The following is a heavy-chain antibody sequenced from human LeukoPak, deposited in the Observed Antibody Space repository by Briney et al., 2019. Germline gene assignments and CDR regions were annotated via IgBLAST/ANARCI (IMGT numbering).Heavy chain of an antibody. D-gene: IGHD6-6*01. CDR2: IKSKTDGGTT. V-gene: IGHV3-15*01. CDR1: GFTFSNAW. Sequence: PGGSLRLSCAASGFTFSNAWMSWVRQAPGKRLEWVGRIKSKTDGGTTDYAAPVKGRFTISRDGSKNTLYLQMNSLKTEDTAVYYCSSSSSPYYYYYGMDVWGQGTTVTVSS. CDR3: SSSSSPYYYYYGMDV. J-gene: IGHJ6*02.